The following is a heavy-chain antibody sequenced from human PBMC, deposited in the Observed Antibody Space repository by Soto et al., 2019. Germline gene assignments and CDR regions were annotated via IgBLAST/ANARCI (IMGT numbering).Heavy chain of an antibody. J-gene: IGHJ4*01. D-gene: IGHD2-15*01. CDR1: GFAFSHVW. Sequence: EMQLVESGGGLVEPGGSLRLSCAASGFAFSHVWMTWVRQAPGKGLEWVGRIKRKSDHGTTDYAAAVKGRFTISRDDSKNTLYLQIDSLKTEDTVVYYCATEGQMSGASDWADYFDHWGRGTLVTVSS. CDR2: IKRKSDHGTT. V-gene: IGHV3-15*01. CDR3: ATEGQMSGASDWADYFDH.